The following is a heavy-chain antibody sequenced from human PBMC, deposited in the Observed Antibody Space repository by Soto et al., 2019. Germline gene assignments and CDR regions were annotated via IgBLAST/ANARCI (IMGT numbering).Heavy chain of an antibody. CDR3: ARHERISNLFTQFRLIDY. CDR1: GGSISSSSYY. CDR2: IYYSWST. D-gene: IGHD2-21*01. Sequence: QLQLQESGPGLVKPSETLSLTCTVSGGSISSSSYYWGWIRQPPGKGLEWIGSIYYSWSTYYNPSLQSRVTISVDKSKNQFSLKQRSVTAADTAVYYCARHERISNLFTQFRLIDYWGQGNLVTVS. V-gene: IGHV4-39*01. J-gene: IGHJ4*02.